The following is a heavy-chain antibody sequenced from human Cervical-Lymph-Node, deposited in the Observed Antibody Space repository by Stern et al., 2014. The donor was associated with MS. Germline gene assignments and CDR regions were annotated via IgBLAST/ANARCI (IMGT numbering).Heavy chain of an antibody. V-gene: IGHV5-51*03. CDR2: IYPGDSDS. CDR3: ARRANSGTSSWIEY. D-gene: IGHD1-1*01. CDR1: GYTFANYW. J-gene: IGHJ1*01. Sequence: EVQLVESGAEVRKSGESLKISCQVSGYTFANYWIAWVRQMPGKGLELMGIIYPGDSDSRYSPSFQGQVTFSADKSINTAYLHLSSLKASDTATYFCARRANSGTSSWIEYWGQGTLVTVSS.